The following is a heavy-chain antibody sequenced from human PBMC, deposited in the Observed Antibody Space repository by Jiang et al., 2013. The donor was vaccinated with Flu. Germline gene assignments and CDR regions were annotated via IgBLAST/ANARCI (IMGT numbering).Heavy chain of an antibody. CDR3: ARGGGGFYFYYGLDV. D-gene: IGHD3-16*01. Sequence: GYSFTTSWIAWVRQMPGKGLEWMGIIYPGDSETTYSPTFQGQVTISADKSINTAYLQWSRLKASDTAMYYCARGGGGFYFYYGLDVWGQGTTVTVTS. CDR1: GYSFTTSW. V-gene: IGHV5-51*01. J-gene: IGHJ6*02. CDR2: IYPGDSET.